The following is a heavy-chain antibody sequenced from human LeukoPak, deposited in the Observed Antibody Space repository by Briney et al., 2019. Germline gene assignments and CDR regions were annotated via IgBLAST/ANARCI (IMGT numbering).Heavy chain of an antibody. CDR3: ATAFAGNLVDD. Sequence: DSMNVSRKVSGYTLTDLSIHWGRQAPGKGHEWMGSFALEDGEKVYAQKFQGRVTMTEDTSTDTAYMELSSLRSEDTAVYYCATAFAGNLVDDWGQGSLVTVSS. D-gene: IGHD1-14*01. V-gene: IGHV1-24*01. CDR1: GYTLTDLS. J-gene: IGHJ4*02. CDR2: FALEDGEK.